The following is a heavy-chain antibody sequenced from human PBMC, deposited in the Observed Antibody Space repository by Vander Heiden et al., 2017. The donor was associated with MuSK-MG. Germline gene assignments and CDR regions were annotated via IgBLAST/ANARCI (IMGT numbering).Heavy chain of an antibody. CDR1: RLTFSRYA. Sequence: CSASRLTFSRYAMTCFRQAPGKGLEWLPTDSGSGRSTFYAESVKGRFTISRDNSKNTLYLQVSSLRADDAAVYYCASTSSSWQQGVDYWGQGTLVTVSS. D-gene: IGHD6-13*01. J-gene: IGHJ4*02. V-gene: IGHV3-23*01. CDR3: ASTSSSWQQGVDY. CDR2: DSGSGRST.